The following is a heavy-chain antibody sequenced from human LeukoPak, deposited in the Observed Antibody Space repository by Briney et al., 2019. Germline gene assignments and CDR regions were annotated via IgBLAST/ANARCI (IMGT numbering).Heavy chain of an antibody. J-gene: IGHJ3*02. CDR1: GFTFSSSA. CDR2: IYSGGST. Sequence: PGGSLRLSCAASGFTFSSSAMSWVRQAPGKGLEWVSVIYSGGSTYYADSVKGRFTISRDNSKNTPYLQMNSLRAEDTAVYYCARDGSYLDAFDIWGQGTMVTVSS. D-gene: IGHD1-26*01. V-gene: IGHV3-66*02. CDR3: ARDGSYLDAFDI.